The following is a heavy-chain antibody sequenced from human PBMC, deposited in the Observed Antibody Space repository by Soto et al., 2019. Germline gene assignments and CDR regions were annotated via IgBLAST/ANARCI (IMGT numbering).Heavy chain of an antibody. D-gene: IGHD5-18*01. J-gene: IGHJ4*02. V-gene: IGHV4-61*01. CDR2: IYSSGST. CDR3: AREIRGYSPAFGY. Sequence: QVQLQESGPGLVKPSETLSLTCTVSGDSVSSDNYYWSWIRQPPGKGLGWIGYIYSSGSTNYHPSLKSRITISLDTSSNQFSLKVTSVTAADTAMNYCAREIRGYSPAFGYWGQGTVVNVSS. CDR1: GDSVSSDNYY.